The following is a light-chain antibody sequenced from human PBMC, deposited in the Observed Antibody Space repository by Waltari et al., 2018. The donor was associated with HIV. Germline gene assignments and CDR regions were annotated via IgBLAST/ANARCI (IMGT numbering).Light chain of an antibody. CDR2: DVT. J-gene: IGLJ3*02. CDR1: STDSRFYNR. V-gene: IGLV2-18*02. Sequence: QSALTQPPSVSGSHGQSVTISCTGASTDSRFYNRVSWYQQSPGSAPKLLIYDVTNRPAGVPDRFAGSKSGNTASLTISGLQAEDEGDYYCSSYATNTWVFGGGTKLTVL. CDR3: SSYATNTWV.